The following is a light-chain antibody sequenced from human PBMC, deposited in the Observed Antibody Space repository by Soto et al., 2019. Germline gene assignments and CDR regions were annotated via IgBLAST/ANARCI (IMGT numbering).Light chain of an antibody. V-gene: IGKV1-5*01. CDR3: QQYKDFSRT. CDR2: DIS. CDR1: QSVSSW. J-gene: IGKJ1*01. Sequence: DIQMTQSPSTLSASVGDRVTITCRASQSVSSWLAWYQQKPGKAPKLLIYDISSLEIGVPSRFSGSGSGTYFTLTISSLQPDDFATYFCQQYKDFSRTFGQGTKVEIK.